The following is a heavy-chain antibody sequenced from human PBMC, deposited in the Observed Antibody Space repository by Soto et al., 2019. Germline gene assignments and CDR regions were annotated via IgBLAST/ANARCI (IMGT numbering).Heavy chain of an antibody. Sequence: EMQLLVSGGGLAQPGGSLRLSCAASGFGFSSYAMSWVRQAPGKGLEWVSGITPGGGTTNYADSVKGRFTISRDNSNNTLDLETNSLRVEDTAIYYCAKDRGGEFTSSRYVDYWGQGTLVTVSS. CDR1: GFGFSSYA. D-gene: IGHD3-16*01. J-gene: IGHJ4*02. V-gene: IGHV3-23*01. CDR3: AKDRGGEFTSSRYVDY. CDR2: ITPGGGTT.